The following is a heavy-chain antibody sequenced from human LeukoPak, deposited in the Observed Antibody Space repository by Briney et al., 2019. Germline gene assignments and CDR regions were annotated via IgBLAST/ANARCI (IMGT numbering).Heavy chain of an antibody. CDR3: AKASDIVVVPGDFDY. CDR2: ISWNSGSI. Sequence: PGGSLRLSCAASGFTFDDYAMHWVRQAPGKGLEWVSGISWNSGSIGYADSVKGRFTISRDNAKNSLYLQMNSLRAEDTALYYCAKASDIVVVPGDFDYWGQGTLVTVSS. CDR1: GFTFDDYA. J-gene: IGHJ4*02. D-gene: IGHD2-2*01. V-gene: IGHV3-9*01.